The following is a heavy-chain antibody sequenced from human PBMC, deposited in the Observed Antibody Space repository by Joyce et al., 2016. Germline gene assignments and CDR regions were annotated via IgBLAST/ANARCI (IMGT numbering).Heavy chain of an antibody. V-gene: IGHV3-30*18. Sequence: QVQLVESGGGVVQPGRSLRLSCAASGLTLSNYGVHWVRQGPGKGLEWVAFISKDGIFKYYADSVKGRCTSSRDNSKNTVFLEMNSLRTEDTAVYYCAKILTATYSSGWFLDYWGQGTLVTVSS. CDR3: AKILTATYSSGWFLDY. J-gene: IGHJ4*02. CDR2: ISKDGIFK. CDR1: GLTLSNYG. D-gene: IGHD6-25*01.